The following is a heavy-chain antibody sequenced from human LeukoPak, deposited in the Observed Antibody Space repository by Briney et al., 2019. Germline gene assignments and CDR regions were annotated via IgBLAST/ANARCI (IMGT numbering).Heavy chain of an antibody. CDR2: INHSGST. J-gene: IGHJ5*02. D-gene: IGHD2-21*02. CDR3: ARGAYCGDDCCYNWFDP. CDR1: GGSFSGYY. V-gene: IGHV4-34*01. Sequence: SETLSLTCAVYGGSFSGYYWSWLRQPPGKGLEWIGEINHSGSTNYNPSLKSRVTILVDTSKNQFSLKLSSVTAADTAVYYCARGAYCGDDCCYNWFDPWGQGTLVTVSS.